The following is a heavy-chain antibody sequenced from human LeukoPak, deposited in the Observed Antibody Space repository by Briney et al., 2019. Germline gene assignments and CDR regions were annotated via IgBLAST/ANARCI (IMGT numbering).Heavy chain of an antibody. CDR3: ARRSGTAFIDY. J-gene: IGHJ4*02. D-gene: IGHD1-1*01. CDR2: IYPGDSDT. Sequence: GGSLRLSCAASGYSFTSYWIGWVRQMPGKGLEWMGIIYPGDSDTRYSPSFQGQVTISADKSISTAYLQWSSLKASDTAMYYCARRSGTAFIDYWGQGTLVTVSS. CDR1: GYSFTSYW. V-gene: IGHV5-51*01.